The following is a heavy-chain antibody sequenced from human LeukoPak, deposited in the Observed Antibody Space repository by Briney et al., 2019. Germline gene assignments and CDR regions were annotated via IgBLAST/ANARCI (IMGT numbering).Heavy chain of an antibody. CDR3: AIGIVVVPAARHNWFDP. CDR2: MNPNSGNT. D-gene: IGHD2-2*01. J-gene: IGHJ5*02. CDR1: GYTSTSYD. Sequence: ASVKVSCKASGYTSTSYDINWVRQATGQGLEWMGWMNPNSGNTGYAQKFQGRVTMTRNTSISTAYMELSSLRSEDTAVYYCAIGIVVVPAARHNWFDPWGQGTLVTVSS. V-gene: IGHV1-8*01.